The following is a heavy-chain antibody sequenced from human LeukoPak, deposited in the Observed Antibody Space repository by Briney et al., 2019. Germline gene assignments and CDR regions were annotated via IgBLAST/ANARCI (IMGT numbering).Heavy chain of an antibody. CDR3: ARDIEAAGLFLDY. CDR1: GFTFSSYW. V-gene: IGHV3-7*01. J-gene: IGHJ4*02. Sequence: GGSLRLSCAASGFTFSSYWMSWVRQAPGKGLEWVANIKQDGSEKYYVDSVKGRFTISRDNAKNSLYLQMNSPRAEDTAVYYCARDIEAAGLFLDYWGQGTLVTVSS. CDR2: IKQDGSEK. D-gene: IGHD6-13*01.